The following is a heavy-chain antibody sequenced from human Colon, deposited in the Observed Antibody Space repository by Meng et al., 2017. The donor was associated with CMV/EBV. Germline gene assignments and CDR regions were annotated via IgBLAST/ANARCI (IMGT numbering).Heavy chain of an antibody. CDR3: AKYPPSFDY. CDR1: GFTFSIYA. J-gene: IGHJ4*02. Sequence: GGSLRLSCAATGFTFSIYAMCWVRQAPGKGVEWVSSITGTGNNIYYADSVRGRFIISRDNSKNTLYLQMNSLRAEDTAVYYCAKYPPSFDYWGQGTLVTVSS. V-gene: IGHV3-23*01. CDR2: ITGTGNNI.